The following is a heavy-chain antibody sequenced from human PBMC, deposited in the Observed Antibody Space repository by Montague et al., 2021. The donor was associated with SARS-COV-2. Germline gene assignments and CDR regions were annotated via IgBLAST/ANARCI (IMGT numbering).Heavy chain of an antibody. V-gene: IGHV4-39*07. CDR2: VDYSGLT. CDR1: RDSISSHNYF. Sequence: SETLSLTCTVSRDSISSHNYFWAWIRQPPGKGLEWIGSVDYSGLTFYNPSLESRVTISVDTSKKQFSLKVNSVTAADTAVYYCAKDGEALAWGTFDIWGQGIMVTVSS. J-gene: IGHJ3*02. CDR3: AKDGEALAWGTFDI. D-gene: IGHD3-10*01.